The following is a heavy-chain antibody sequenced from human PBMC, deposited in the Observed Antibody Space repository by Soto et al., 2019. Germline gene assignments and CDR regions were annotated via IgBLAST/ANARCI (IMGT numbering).Heavy chain of an antibody. CDR2: IKPSGGST. CDR3: ARVLTDSSGWYNFDY. Sequence: ASVKVSCKASGYTFTSYHMHWVRQAPGQGLEWMGVIKPSGGSTTYAQKFQGRVTMTRDTSTSTVYMELSSLRSEDTAVYYCARVLTDSSGWYNFDYWGQGTLVTVSS. D-gene: IGHD6-19*01. CDR1: GYTFTSYH. J-gene: IGHJ4*02. V-gene: IGHV1-46*01.